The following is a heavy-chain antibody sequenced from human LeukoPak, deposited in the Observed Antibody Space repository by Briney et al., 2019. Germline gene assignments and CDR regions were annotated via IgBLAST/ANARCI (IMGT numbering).Heavy chain of an antibody. D-gene: IGHD3-22*01. J-gene: IGHJ4*02. CDR3: TTDLIRYYDSSGYHY. CDR1: GFTFSNAW. CDR2: IKSKTDGGTT. V-gene: IGHV3-15*01. Sequence: GGSLRLSCAASGFTFSNAWMSWVRQAPGKGLEWVGRIKSKTDGGTTDYAAPVKGRFTISRDDSKNTLYLQMNSLKTEDTAVYYCTTDLIRYYDSSGYHYWGQGTLVTVSS.